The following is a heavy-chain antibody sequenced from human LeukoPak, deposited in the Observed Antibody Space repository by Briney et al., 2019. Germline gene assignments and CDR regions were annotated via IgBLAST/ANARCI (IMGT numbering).Heavy chain of an antibody. D-gene: IGHD3-10*01. V-gene: IGHV1-69*13. CDR1: GYTLSRYA. Sequence: SVKVSCKAPGYTLSRYAISWVRQAPGQGLEWMGEIIPIFGTPNYAQKFQGRVTITADESTSTAYMELSSLRSEDTAVYYCVRRYGSGSFYYWGQGTLVTVSS. J-gene: IGHJ4*02. CDR2: IIPIFGTP. CDR3: VRRYGSGSFYY.